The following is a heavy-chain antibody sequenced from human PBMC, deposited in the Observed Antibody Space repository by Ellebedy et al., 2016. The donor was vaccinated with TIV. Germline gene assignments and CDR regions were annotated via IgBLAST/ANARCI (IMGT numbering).Heavy chain of an antibody. V-gene: IGHV3-15*01. CDR1: GFTFSNAW. CDR3: TTVYRYNYNSV. J-gene: IGHJ4*02. D-gene: IGHD5-18*01. Sequence: GGSLRPSCAASGFTFSNAWMNWVRQAPGKGREWVCRIQSKTDGGAADYAAPVKGRFTISRDDSKNTLYLQMNSLKTEDTAVYFCTTVYRYNYNSVWGQGTLVTVYS. CDR2: IQSKTDGGAA.